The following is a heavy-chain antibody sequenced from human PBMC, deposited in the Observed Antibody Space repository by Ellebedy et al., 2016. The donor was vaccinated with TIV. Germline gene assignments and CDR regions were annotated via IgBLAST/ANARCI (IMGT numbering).Heavy chain of an antibody. Sequence: ASVKVSCKASGGSFSSYAINWVRQAPGQGLEWMGGIIPIFGATKYAQKFQGRVTITADKSTSTAYMELSSLRSEDTAVYYCAGSPEQPYSSGWYWGWWFDPWGQGTLVTVSS. CDR1: GGSFSSYA. V-gene: IGHV1-69*06. D-gene: IGHD6-19*01. CDR3: AGSPEQPYSSGWYWGWWFDP. J-gene: IGHJ5*02. CDR2: IIPIFGAT.